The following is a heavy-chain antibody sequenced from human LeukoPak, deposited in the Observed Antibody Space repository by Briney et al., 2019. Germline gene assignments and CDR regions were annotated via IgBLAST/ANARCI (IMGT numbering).Heavy chain of an antibody. Sequence: GGSLRLSCAASGFTFNSYAMHWVRQAPGKGLEWVAVISYDGSNKYYADSVKGRFTISRDNSKNTLYLQMNSLRAEDTAVYYCARDGQYCSSTSCYEFEGWFDPWGQGTLVTVSS. CDR1: GFTFNSYA. CDR2: ISYDGSNK. CDR3: ARDGQYCSSTSCYEFEGWFDP. V-gene: IGHV3-30*04. D-gene: IGHD2-2*01. J-gene: IGHJ5*02.